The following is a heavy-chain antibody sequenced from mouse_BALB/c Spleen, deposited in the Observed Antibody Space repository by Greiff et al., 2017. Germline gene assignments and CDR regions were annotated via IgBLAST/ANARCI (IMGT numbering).Heavy chain of an antibody. Sequence: VQLQQSGAELVKPGASVKLSCTASGFNIKDTYMHWVKQRPEQGLEWIGRIDPANGNTKYDPKFQGKATITADTSSNTAYLQLSSLTSEDTAVYYCASFYYGSSYFDYWGQGTTLTVSS. CDR1: GFNIKDTY. V-gene: IGHV14-3*02. J-gene: IGHJ2*01. D-gene: IGHD1-1*01. CDR3: ASFYYGSSYFDY. CDR2: IDPANGNT.